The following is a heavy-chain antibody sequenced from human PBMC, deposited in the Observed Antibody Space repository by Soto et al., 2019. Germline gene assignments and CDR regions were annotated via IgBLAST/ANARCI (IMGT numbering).Heavy chain of an antibody. CDR2: IYYSGST. D-gene: IGHD3-9*01. Sequence: PSETLSLTYTISGGSISSGGYYWSWISQHPGKGLEWIGYIYYSGSTYYNPSLKSRVTISVDTSKNQFSLKLSSVTAADTAVYYCASARAEYYDILTGYYKGYYYYYMDVWGKGTTVTVSS. CDR3: ASARAEYYDILTGYYKGYYYYYMDV. CDR1: GGSISSGGYY. V-gene: IGHV4-31*03. J-gene: IGHJ6*03.